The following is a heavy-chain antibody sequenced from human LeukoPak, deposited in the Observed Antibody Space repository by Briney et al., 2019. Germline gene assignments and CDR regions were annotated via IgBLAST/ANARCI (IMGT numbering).Heavy chain of an antibody. J-gene: IGHJ3*01. V-gene: IGHV3-48*04. CDR2: ISSSSSTI. Sequence: PGGSLRLSCAASGFTFSSYSMNWVRQAPGKGLEWVSYISSSSSTIYCADSVRGRFTISRDNAKNSLYLQMNSLRAEDTAVYFCARGGYCSGSTWYRYNAFDLWGQGTMVTVSS. CDR1: GFTFSSYS. D-gene: IGHD2-2*01. CDR3: ARGGYCSGSTWYRYNAFDL.